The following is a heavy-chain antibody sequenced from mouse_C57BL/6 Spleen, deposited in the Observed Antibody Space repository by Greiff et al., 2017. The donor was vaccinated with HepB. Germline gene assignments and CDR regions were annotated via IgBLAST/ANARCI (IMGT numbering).Heavy chain of an antibody. V-gene: IGHV5-4*01. Sequence: EVQVVESGGGLVKPGGSLKLSCAASGFTFSSYAMSWVRQTPEKRLEWVATISDGGSYTYYPDNVKGRFTISRDNAKNNLYLQMSHLKSEDTAMYYCARDRDYGPLMDYWGQGTSVTVSS. CDR1: GFTFSSYA. CDR2: ISDGGSYT. CDR3: ARDRDYGPLMDY. J-gene: IGHJ4*01. D-gene: IGHD1-2*01.